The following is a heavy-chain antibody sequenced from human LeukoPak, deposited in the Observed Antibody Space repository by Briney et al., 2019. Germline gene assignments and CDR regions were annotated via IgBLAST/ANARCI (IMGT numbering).Heavy chain of an antibody. CDR2: ISYDGSNK. Sequence: PGGSLRLSCAASGFTFSSYAMHWVRQAPGKGLEWVAVISYDGSNKYYADSVKGRFTISRDNSKNTLYLQMNSLRAEDTAVYYCAEGGGSYSGGDYWGQGTLVTVSS. CDR3: AEGGGSYSGGDY. D-gene: IGHD1-26*01. J-gene: IGHJ4*02. CDR1: GFTFSSYA. V-gene: IGHV3-30-3*02.